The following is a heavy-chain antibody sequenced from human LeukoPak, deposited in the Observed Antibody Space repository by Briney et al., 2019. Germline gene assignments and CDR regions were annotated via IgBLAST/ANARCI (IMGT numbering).Heavy chain of an antibody. J-gene: IGHJ4*02. Sequence: ETLSLTCTVSGGSISSSSYYWGWIRQPPGKGLEWIGSIYYSGSTYYNPSLKSRVTISVDTSKNQFSLKLSSGTAADTAVYYCARLEMATITSYYFDYWGQGTLVTVSS. D-gene: IGHD5-24*01. CDR3: ARLEMATITSYYFDY. CDR1: GGSISSSSYY. V-gene: IGHV4-39*01. CDR2: IYYSGST.